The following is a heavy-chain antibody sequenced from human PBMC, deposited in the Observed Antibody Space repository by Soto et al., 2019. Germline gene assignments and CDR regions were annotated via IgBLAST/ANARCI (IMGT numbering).Heavy chain of an antibody. V-gene: IGHV4-39*01. J-gene: IGHJ4*02. CDR1: GGSISSSSYY. D-gene: IGHD4-17*01. CDR2: IYYSGST. Sequence: QLQLQESGPGLVKPSETLSLTCTVSGGSISSSSYYWSWIRQPPGKGLAWIGSIYYSGSTYYNPSPKSRVTISVDTSKNQFSLKLSSVTAADTAVYYCARHFYYGDYRGYWGQGTLVTVAS. CDR3: ARHFYYGDYRGY.